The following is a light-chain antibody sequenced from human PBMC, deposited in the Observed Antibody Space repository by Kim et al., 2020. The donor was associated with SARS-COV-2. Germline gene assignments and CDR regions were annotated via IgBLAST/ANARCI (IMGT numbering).Light chain of an antibody. J-gene: IGLJ3*02. CDR3: QVWDSSSDHRV. CDR2: YDS. Sequence: APGKTARITWGGNNIGSKSVHCYQQKPGQAPVLVIYYDSDRPSGIPERFSGSNSGNTATLTISRVEAGDEADYYCQVWDSSSDHRVFGGGTQLTVL. V-gene: IGLV3-21*04. CDR1: NIGSKS.